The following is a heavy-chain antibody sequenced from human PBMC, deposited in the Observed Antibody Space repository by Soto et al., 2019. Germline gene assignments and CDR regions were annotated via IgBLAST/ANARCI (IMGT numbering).Heavy chain of an antibody. Sequence: EVQLVESGGGLVLPGGSLRLSCAVSRFTFTSSWMSWVRQAPGKGLEWVANIKQDGNEAYYLDSVKGRFTISRDNAWTSLYPQMNSLSADDTAVYYCAGIQNNWFDPWGQGTLVTVAS. V-gene: IGHV3-7*01. D-gene: IGHD1-20*01. CDR2: IKQDGNEA. CDR1: RFTFTSSW. CDR3: AGIQNNWFDP. J-gene: IGHJ5*02.